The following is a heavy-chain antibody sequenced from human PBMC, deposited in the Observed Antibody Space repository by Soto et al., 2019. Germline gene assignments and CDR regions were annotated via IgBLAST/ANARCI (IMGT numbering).Heavy chain of an antibody. J-gene: IGHJ4*02. D-gene: IGHD1-26*01. CDR1: VFTFSRYA. CDR2: ISGSGGST. CDR3: AKGPRVLVGAPFDY. V-gene: IGHV3-23*01. Sequence: WWSLRLSCSASVFTFSRYAMSWFRQAPGKGLEWVSGISGSGGSTYYADSVKGRFTISRDNSKNTLYLQMNSLRAEDTAVYYCAKGPRVLVGAPFDYWGQGTLVTVSS.